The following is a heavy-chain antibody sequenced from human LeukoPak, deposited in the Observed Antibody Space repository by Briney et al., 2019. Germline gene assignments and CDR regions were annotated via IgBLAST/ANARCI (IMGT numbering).Heavy chain of an antibody. Sequence: PGGSLRLSCAASGFTFSSYAMHWVRQAPGKGLEWVAVISYDGSNKYYADSVKGRFTISRGNSKNTLYLQMNSLRAEDTAVYYCARDLPVRGVIIGGNGYYFDYWGQGTLVTVSS. J-gene: IGHJ4*02. D-gene: IGHD3-10*01. CDR1: GFTFSSYA. V-gene: IGHV3-30-3*01. CDR2: ISYDGSNK. CDR3: ARDLPVRGVIIGGNGYYFDY.